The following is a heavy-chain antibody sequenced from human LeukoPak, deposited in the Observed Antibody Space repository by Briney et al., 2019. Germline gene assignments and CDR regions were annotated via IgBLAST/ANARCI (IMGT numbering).Heavy chain of an antibody. CDR3: ARLRCGSCYPNWFDP. CDR2: IDHSGNS. CDR1: GESFNNFY. Sequence: SETLSLTCAVYGESFNNFYWSWIRQPPGKGLEWIGEIDHSGNSNYNPSLKSRVTISVDTSKNQFSLRLTSMTAADTAVYYCARLRCGSCYPNWFDPWGQGTLVTVSS. V-gene: IGHV4-34*01. D-gene: IGHD2-15*01. J-gene: IGHJ5*02.